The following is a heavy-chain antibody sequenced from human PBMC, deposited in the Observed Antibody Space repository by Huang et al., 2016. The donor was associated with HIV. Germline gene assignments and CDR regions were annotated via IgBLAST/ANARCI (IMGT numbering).Heavy chain of an antibody. CDR2: INTATGER. Sequence: QEQLVQSGSEFKKPGDSVRVSCKASGYTFTSYTINWVRQAPGQGLEWMGGINTATGERTYNQGFTGRFVLSFDNSVTTAFLHITDLRVDDTAVYYCARGGGGGTWQTPLVWFDPWGQGTVVAVSP. CDR3: ARGGGGGTWQTPLVWFDP. V-gene: IGHV7-4-1*02. J-gene: IGHJ5*02. D-gene: IGHD6-6*01. CDR1: GYTFTSYT.